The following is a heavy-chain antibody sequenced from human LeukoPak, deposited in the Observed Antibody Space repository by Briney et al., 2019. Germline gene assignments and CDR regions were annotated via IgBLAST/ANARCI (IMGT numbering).Heavy chain of an antibody. CDR1: GFTFSSFA. CDR3: AKDRYVSGTYYISV. D-gene: IGHD3-10*01. Sequence: GGSLRLSCAASGFTFSSFAMHWVRQAPGKGLEWVADIWYNGSNKYYAESVKGRFTISRDNSRNTLYLQMNSLRAEDTAVYYCAKDRYVSGTYYISVWGQGTLVTVSS. J-gene: IGHJ4*02. CDR2: IWYNGSNK. V-gene: IGHV3-33*06.